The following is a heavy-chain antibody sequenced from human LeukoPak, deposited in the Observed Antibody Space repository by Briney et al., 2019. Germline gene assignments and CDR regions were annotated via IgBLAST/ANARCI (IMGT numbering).Heavy chain of an antibody. CDR1: GGTFSSYA. D-gene: IGHD3-3*01. CDR2: ISAYNGNT. V-gene: IGHV1-18*01. Sequence: ASAKVSCKASGGTFSSYAISWVRQAPGQGLEWMGRISAYNGNTNYAQKLQGRVTMTTDTSTSTAYMELRSLRSDDTAVYYCASSEIRDYMDVWGKGTTVTVSS. J-gene: IGHJ6*03. CDR3: ASSEIRDYMDV.